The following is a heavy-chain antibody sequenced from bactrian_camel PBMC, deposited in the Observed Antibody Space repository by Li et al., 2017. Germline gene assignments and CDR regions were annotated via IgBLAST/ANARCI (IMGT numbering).Heavy chain of an antibody. CDR3: CIWSQNY. D-gene: IGHD6*01. J-gene: IGHJ4*01. V-gene: IGHV3S40*01. CDR1: GFTFSNHY. Sequence: VQLVESGGGSVQAGGSLRLSCAGSGFTFSNHYITRVRQAPGRGLEWVAFISNVGDSTGYADSVKGRFTISRENAKNTVWLQLNSLKTEDMATYYCCIWSQNYWGQGTQVTVS. CDR2: ISNVGDST.